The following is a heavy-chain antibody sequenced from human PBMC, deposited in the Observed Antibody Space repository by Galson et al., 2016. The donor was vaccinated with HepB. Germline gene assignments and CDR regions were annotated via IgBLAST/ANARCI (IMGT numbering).Heavy chain of an antibody. D-gene: IGHD7-27*01. CDR1: GYKFSSYW. Sequence: QSGAEVKKAGESLKISCQASGYKFSSYWIGWVRQMPGKGLEWMGRVDATNSHTFYSPSFQGHVTISADKSINTAYLQWSSLKPSDTAIYFCAETVLTAVGDWFDPWGQGTLVTVSS. V-gene: IGHV5-10-1*01. CDR2: VDATNSHT. CDR3: AETVLTAVGDWFDP. J-gene: IGHJ5*02.